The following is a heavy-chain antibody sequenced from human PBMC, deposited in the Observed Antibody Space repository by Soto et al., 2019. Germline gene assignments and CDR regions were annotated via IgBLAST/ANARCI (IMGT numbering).Heavy chain of an antibody. CDR2: IIPIFGTA. CDR1: GGTFSSYA. J-gene: IGHJ4*02. Sequence: GASVKVSCKASGGTFSSYAISWVRQAPGQGLEWMGGIIPIFGTANYAQKFQGRVTITADESTSTAYMELSSLRSEDTALYFCARSILQNSVFGHWGQGTLVTVSS. V-gene: IGHV1-69*13. D-gene: IGHD1-26*01. CDR3: ARSILQNSVFGH.